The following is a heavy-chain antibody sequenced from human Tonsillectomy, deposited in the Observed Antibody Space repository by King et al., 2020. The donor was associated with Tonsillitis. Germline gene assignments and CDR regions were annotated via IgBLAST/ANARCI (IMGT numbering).Heavy chain of an antibody. D-gene: IGHD3/OR15-3a*01. CDR1: GFTFSNSA. CDR2: ISGGGYNT. V-gene: IGHV3-23*04. CDR3: AEAWTTNYYFEV. Sequence: VQLVESGGGLVQPGGSLRLFCAASGFTFSNSAMNWVRQAPGKGLEWVSGISGGGYNTYYADSVKGRVTISRDNSKNILYLQLNSLRAEDTAVYYCAEAWTTNYYFEVWGQGTLVTVSS. J-gene: IGHJ4*02.